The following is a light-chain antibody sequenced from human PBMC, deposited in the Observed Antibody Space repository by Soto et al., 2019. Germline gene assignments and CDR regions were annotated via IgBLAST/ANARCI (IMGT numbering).Light chain of an antibody. CDR2: DNN. V-gene: IGLV1-40*01. J-gene: IGLJ2*01. Sequence: QSVLTQPPSVSGAPGQRVTISCTGSSSNIGAGYDVHWYQQLPGTAPKLLIFDNNNRPSGVPDRFSGSKSGTSASLAITGLRAEDEADYYCQSYDGSLSASVFGGGTKLTVL. CDR3: QSYDGSLSASV. CDR1: SSNIGAGYD.